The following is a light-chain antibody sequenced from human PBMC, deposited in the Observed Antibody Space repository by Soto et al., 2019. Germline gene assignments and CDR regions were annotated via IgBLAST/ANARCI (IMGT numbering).Light chain of an antibody. V-gene: IGKV3-15*01. CDR1: QSVGRN. Sequence: EIVVTQSPGILSVSPGDRATPSCRASQSVGRNLAWYQQKPGQAPTLLIYAASTRATGLPARFSGSGSGTDFTLTISSLQSEDFAVYYCQEYSKWPLFTFGPGTRVDIK. CDR3: QEYSKWPLFT. CDR2: AAS. J-gene: IGKJ3*01.